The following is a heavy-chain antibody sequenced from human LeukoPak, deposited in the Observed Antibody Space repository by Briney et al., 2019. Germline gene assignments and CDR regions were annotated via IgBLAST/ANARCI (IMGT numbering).Heavy chain of an antibody. CDR1: GFTFSSYS. CDR3: ARAPVDY. Sequence: GGSLRLSCGGSGFTFSSYSINWVPQAPGKGLEWVSFISSSSSYIYYADSVKGRFTISRDNAKNSLYLQMNSLRAEDTAVYYCARAPVDYWGQGTLVTVSS. J-gene: IGHJ4*02. V-gene: IGHV3-21*01. CDR2: ISSSSSYI.